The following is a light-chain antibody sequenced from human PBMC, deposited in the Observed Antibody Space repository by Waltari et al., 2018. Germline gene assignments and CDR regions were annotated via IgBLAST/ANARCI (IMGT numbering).Light chain of an antibody. CDR2: GNN. J-gene: IGLJ1*01. CDR1: SSNLGGGYD. CDR3: QSYDYSLSEV. V-gene: IGLV1-40*01. Sequence: QSVLTQPPSVSGAPGPRVTISCSGGSSNLGGGYDVPWYQQLPGRAPKLLIYGNNNRPSGVPDRFSGSKSGTSASLAITGLQAEDEADYYCQSYDYSLSEVFGTGTKLTVL.